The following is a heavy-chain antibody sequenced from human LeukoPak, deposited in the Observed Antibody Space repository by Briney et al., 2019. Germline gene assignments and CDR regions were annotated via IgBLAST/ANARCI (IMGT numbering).Heavy chain of an antibody. Sequence: SETLSLTCTVSGGSISSHYWSWIRQPPGKRLEWIGYIYYSGSTDYNPSLKGRVTVSVDTSTNQFSLRLSFATAADAAVYYCARVGWGIFDFWGQGTLVTVSS. CDR2: IYYSGST. J-gene: IGHJ4*02. CDR3: ARVGWGIFDF. V-gene: IGHV4-59*11. CDR1: GGSISSHY. D-gene: IGHD3-16*01.